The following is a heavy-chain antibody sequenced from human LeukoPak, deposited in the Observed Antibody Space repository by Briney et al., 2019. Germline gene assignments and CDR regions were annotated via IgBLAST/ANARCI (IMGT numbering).Heavy chain of an antibody. V-gene: IGHV4-59*01. CDR1: GGSISSYY. Sequence: SETLSLTCTVSGGSISSYYWSWIRQPPGKGLEWIGYIYYSGSTNYKPSLKSRVTISVDTSKNQFSLKLSSVTAADTAVYYCARAEGLWFGEPTWPYGMDVWGQGTTVTVSS. CDR2: IYYSGST. D-gene: IGHD3-10*01. CDR3: ARAEGLWFGEPTWPYGMDV. J-gene: IGHJ6*02.